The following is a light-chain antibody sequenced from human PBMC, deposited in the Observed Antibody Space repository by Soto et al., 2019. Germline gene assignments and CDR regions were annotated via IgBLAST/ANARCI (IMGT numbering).Light chain of an antibody. CDR2: AAS. J-gene: IGKJ2*01. Sequence: DIQMTQSPSSLSASVGDRVTITCRASQSISSYLNWYQQKPGKAPKLLIYAASSLHTGVPSRFSGSGSGTDFTLTISSLQPEDFATYYCHQSHSSLYTFGQGTKLEIK. CDR1: QSISSY. CDR3: HQSHSSLYT. V-gene: IGKV1-39*01.